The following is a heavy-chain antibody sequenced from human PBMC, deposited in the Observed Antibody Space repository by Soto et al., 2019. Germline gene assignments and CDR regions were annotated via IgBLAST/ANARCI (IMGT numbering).Heavy chain of an antibody. V-gene: IGHV1-69*13. CDR3: ASTSKQWLVTPLFY. CDR1: GGTFSSYA. D-gene: IGHD6-19*01. J-gene: IGHJ4*02. Sequence: ASVKVSCKASGGTFSSYAISWVRQAPGQGLEWMGGIIPIFGTANYAQKFQGRVTITADESTSTAYMELSSLRSEDTAVYYCASTSKQWLVTPLFYWGQGTLVTVSS. CDR2: IIPIFGTA.